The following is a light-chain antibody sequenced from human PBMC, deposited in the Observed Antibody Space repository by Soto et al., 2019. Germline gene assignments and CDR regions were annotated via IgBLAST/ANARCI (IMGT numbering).Light chain of an antibody. CDR3: QQYNSYSWT. J-gene: IGKJ1*01. Sequence: DIQMTQSPSSVSASVGDRVTITCRASQSISSWLAWYQQKPGKAPKLLIYDASSLESGVPSRFSGSGSGTEFTLTISSLQPDDFATYYRQQYNSYSWTFGQGTKVDIK. CDR1: QSISSW. CDR2: DAS. V-gene: IGKV1-5*01.